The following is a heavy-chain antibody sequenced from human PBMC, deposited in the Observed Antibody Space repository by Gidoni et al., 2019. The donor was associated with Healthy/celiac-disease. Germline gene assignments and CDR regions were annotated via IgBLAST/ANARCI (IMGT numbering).Heavy chain of an antibody. Sequence: QVQLVQSGAEVKKPGSSVTVSCQASGGTFRSSAISWVRQAPGQGLEWMGGIIPIFGTANYAQKFQGRVTITADESTSTAYMELSSLRSEDTAVYYCARARAKRTDGYNFGYDYWGQGTLVTVSS. CDR3: ARARAKRTDGYNFGYDY. D-gene: IGHD5-12*01. CDR1: GGTFRSSA. J-gene: IGHJ4*02. CDR2: IIPIFGTA. V-gene: IGHV1-69*01.